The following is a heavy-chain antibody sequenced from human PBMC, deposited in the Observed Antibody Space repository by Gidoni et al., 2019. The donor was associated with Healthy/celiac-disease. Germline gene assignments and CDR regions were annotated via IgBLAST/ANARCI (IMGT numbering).Heavy chain of an antibody. V-gene: IGHV3-48*03. Sequence: EVQLVESGGGLVQPGGSLRLPCAASGFTFSSYEMNWVRQAPGKVLEWVSYISSSGSTIYYADSVKGRFTISRDNAKNSLYLQMKSLRAEDTAVYYCARVGRSRSWKNAFDIWGQGTMVTVSS. CDR1: GFTFSSYE. D-gene: IGHD6-13*01. CDR3: ARVGRSRSWKNAFDI. CDR2: ISSSGSTI. J-gene: IGHJ3*02.